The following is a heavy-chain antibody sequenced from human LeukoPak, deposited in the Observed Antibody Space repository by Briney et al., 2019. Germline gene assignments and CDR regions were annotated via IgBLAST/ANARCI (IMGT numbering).Heavy chain of an antibody. CDR2: ISGSGGST. V-gene: IGHV3-23*01. CDR1: GFTFSSYA. D-gene: IGHD3-22*01. CDR3: ARRLYDSSGYSWFDP. Sequence: GGSLRLSCAASGFTFSSYAMSWVRQAPGKGLEWVSAISGSGGSTYYADSVKGRFTISRDNSKNTLYLQMNSLRAEDTAVYYCARRLYDSSGYSWFDPWGQGTLVTVSS. J-gene: IGHJ5*02.